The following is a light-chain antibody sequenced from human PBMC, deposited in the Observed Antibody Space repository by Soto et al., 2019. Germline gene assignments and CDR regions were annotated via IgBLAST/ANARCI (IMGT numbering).Light chain of an antibody. V-gene: IGKV3-15*01. J-gene: IGKJ4*01. CDR3: QHYVNWPLT. Sequence: EIVITQSPATLSVSPWEGATLSCRASQGIGNTLAWYQQKPGQTPRLLIYGASIRATGVPARFSGSGSGTDFNLTINRLQSEDFAVYYCQHYVNWPLTCGGGTKVDIK. CDR2: GAS. CDR1: QGIGNT.